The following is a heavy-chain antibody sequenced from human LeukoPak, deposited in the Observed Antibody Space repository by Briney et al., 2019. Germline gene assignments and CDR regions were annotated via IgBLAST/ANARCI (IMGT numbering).Heavy chain of an antibody. CDR1: GGTFSSYA. D-gene: IGHD3-10*01. V-gene: IGHV1-46*01. Sequence: ASVKVSCKASGGTFSSYAISWVRQAPGQGLEWMGIINPSGGSTSYAQKFQGRVTMTRDTSTSTVYMELSSLRSEDTAVYYCARPYGSGSFNWFDPWGQGTLVTVSS. J-gene: IGHJ5*02. CDR2: INPSGGST. CDR3: ARPYGSGSFNWFDP.